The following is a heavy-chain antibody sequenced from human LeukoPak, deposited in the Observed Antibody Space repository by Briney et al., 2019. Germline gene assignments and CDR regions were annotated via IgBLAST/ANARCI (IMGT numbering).Heavy chain of an antibody. CDR1: GYTFTSYY. CDR2: INPSGGRT. J-gene: IGHJ4*02. V-gene: IGHV1-46*01. CDR3: ARDREVGATTAYYFDY. D-gene: IGHD1-26*01. Sequence: ASVKVSCKASGYTFTSYYMHWVRQAPGQGLEWMGIINPSGGRTSYAQKFQGRVTMTRDTSTSTVYMELSSLRSEDTAVYYCARDREVGATTAYYFDYWGQGTLVTVSS.